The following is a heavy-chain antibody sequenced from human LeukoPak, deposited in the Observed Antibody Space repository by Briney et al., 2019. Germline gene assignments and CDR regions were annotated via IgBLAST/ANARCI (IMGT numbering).Heavy chain of an antibody. CDR1: GGTFSSYA. V-gene: IGHV1-69*04. J-gene: IGHJ4*02. CDR3: AGETRYYYDSSGYYAHY. D-gene: IGHD3-22*01. CDR2: IIPILGIA. Sequence: GSSVKVSCKASGGTFSSYAISWVRQAPGQGLEWMGRIIPILGIANYAQKFQGRVTITADKSTSTAYMELSSLRSEDTAVYYCAGETRYYYDSSGYYAHYWGQGTLVTVSS.